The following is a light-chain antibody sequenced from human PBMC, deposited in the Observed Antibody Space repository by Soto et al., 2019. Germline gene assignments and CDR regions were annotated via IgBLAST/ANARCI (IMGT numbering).Light chain of an antibody. CDR3: QQYNNWTPYT. J-gene: IGKJ2*01. V-gene: IGKV3-15*01. Sequence: EIVMTQSPATLSVSPGERATLSCRASQSVSSNLAWYQQKPGKAPRLLIYGASTRATGIPARFSGSGSGTEFTLTISSLQSEDLALYYCQQYNNWTPYTFGQGTKLEIK. CDR2: GAS. CDR1: QSVSSN.